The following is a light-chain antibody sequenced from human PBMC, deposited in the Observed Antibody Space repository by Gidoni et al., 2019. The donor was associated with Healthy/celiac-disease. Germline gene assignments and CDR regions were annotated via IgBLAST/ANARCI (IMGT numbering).Light chain of an antibody. J-gene: IGKJ1*01. CDR1: QSVSSSY. Sequence: DIVLTQSPGTLSLSPGERATLSCRASQSVSSSYLAWYQQKPGQAPRLLIYGASSRATGIPDRFSGSGCGTDFTLTISRLEPEDFAVYYCQQYGSSSPWTFGQGTKVEIK. CDR3: QQYGSSSPWT. CDR2: GAS. V-gene: IGKV3-20*01.